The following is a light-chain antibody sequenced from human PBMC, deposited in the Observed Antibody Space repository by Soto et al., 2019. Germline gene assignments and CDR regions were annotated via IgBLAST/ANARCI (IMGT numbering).Light chain of an antibody. CDR2: KAS. Sequence: DILMTQSPSTLSASLGDRVTITCRASQSISSRLAWYQQKPGKAPNLLIYKASSLESGVPSRFSGSGSGTDFTLTISSLQPDDFATYYCQQYSTYSRTFGQGTKVDIK. V-gene: IGKV1-5*03. CDR3: QQYSTYSRT. CDR1: QSISSR. J-gene: IGKJ1*01.